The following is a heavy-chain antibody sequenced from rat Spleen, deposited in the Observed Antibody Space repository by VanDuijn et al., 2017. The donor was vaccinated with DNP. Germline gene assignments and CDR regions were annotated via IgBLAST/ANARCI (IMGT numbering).Heavy chain of an antibody. J-gene: IGHJ2*01. Sequence: EVQLVESGGGLVQTGRSMTLSCTASGFTFSRFPMAWVRQAPTKGLEWVASISYDGGNTYYRDSVKGRFTISRDNAKSSLYLQMDSLRSEDTATYYCATHSNYGDYWGQGVMVTVSS. CDR1: GFTFSRFP. CDR3: ATHSNYGDY. CDR2: ISYDGGNT. D-gene: IGHD1-10*01. V-gene: IGHV5-46*01.